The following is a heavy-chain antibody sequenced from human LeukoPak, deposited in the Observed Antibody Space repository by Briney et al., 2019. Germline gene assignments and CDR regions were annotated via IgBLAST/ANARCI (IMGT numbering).Heavy chain of an antibody. CDR3: ARDYYDTSGRGYFDY. Sequence: GASVKVSCKASGYSFTSFGMNWVRQAPGQGLEWLGWINPNSGGTIYAQKFQGRVTMTRDSSISTVYMELSRLTSDDTALYYCARDYYDTSGRGYFDYWGQGTLVTVSS. D-gene: IGHD3-22*01. CDR2: INPNSGGT. J-gene: IGHJ4*02. V-gene: IGHV1-2*02. CDR1: GYSFTSFG.